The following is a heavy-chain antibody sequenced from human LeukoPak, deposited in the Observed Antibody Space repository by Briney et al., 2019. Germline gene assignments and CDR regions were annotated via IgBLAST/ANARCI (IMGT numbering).Heavy chain of an antibody. J-gene: IGHJ4*02. CDR3: ARGRVRGVPRIFDY. CDR1: GGAFSSYA. D-gene: IGHD3-3*02. CDR2: IIPIFGTA. V-gene: IGHV1-69*13. Sequence: SVKVSCKASGGAFSSYAISWVRQAPGQGLEWMGGIIPIFGTANYAQKFQGRVTITADESTSTAYMELSSLRSEDTAVYYCARGRVRGVPRIFDYWGQGTLVTVSS.